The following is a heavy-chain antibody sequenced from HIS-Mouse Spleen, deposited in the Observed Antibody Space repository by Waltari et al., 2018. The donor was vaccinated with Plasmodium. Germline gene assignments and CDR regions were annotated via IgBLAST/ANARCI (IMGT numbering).Heavy chain of an antibody. CDR3: ARAAIAWGSPYYFDY. CDR1: GFTVSSHY. Sequence: EVQLVETGGGLIKPGGSLRLSCAASGFTVSSHYMSWVRQAPGKGLEWVSVIYSGGSTYYADSVKGRFTISRDNSKNTLYLQMNSLRAEDTAVYYCARAAIAWGSPYYFDYWGQGTLVTVSS. V-gene: IGHV3-53*02. J-gene: IGHJ4*02. D-gene: IGHD7-27*01. CDR2: IYSGGST.